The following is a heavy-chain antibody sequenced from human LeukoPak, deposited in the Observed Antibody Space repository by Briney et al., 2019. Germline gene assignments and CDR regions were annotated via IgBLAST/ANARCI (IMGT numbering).Heavy chain of an antibody. CDR2: IWYDGSNK. V-gene: IGHV3-33*06. J-gene: IGHJ4*02. CDR1: GFTFSSYG. D-gene: IGHD3-22*01. Sequence: TGGSLRLSCAASGFTFSSYGMPWVRQAPGKGLEWVAVIWYDGSNKYYADSVKGRFTISRDNSKNTLYLQMNSLRAEDTAVYYCAKDLKYYYDSSGYWDYWGQGTLVTVSS. CDR3: AKDLKYYYDSSGYWDY.